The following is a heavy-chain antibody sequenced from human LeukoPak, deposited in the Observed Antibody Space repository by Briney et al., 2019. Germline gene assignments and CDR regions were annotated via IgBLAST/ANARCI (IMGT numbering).Heavy chain of an antibody. Sequence: GGSLRLSCAASGFTFSSYSMNWVRQAPGKGLEWVSSISSSSSYIYYADSVKGRFTISRDNAKNSLYLQMNSLRAEDTAVYYCARDSLIGYYFDYWGQGTLVTVSS. CDR3: ARDSLIGYYFDY. D-gene: IGHD2-2*03. CDR2: ISSSSSYI. V-gene: IGHV3-21*01. CDR1: GFTFSSYS. J-gene: IGHJ4*02.